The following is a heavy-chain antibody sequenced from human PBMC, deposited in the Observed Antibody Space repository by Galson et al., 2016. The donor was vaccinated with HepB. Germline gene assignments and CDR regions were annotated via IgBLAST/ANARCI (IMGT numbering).Heavy chain of an antibody. CDR3: ATVPILGAVARYLDY. CDR2: ISSSSSYL. D-gene: IGHD3-3*01. V-gene: IGHV3-21*01. Sequence: LRLSCAASGLSFHTYSMNWVRPAPGKGLEWVSSISSSSSYLYYADSVKGRFSISRDNAKKSLFLQMNSLRVEDTAVYYCATVPILGAVARYLDYWGQGTLVTVSS. J-gene: IGHJ4*02. CDR1: GLSFHTYS.